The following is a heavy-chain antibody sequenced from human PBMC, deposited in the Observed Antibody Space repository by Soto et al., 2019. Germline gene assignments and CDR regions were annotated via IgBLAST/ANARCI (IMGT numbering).Heavy chain of an antibody. CDR2: INPSGGST. V-gene: IGHV1-46*01. D-gene: IGHD6-13*01. J-gene: IGHJ6*02. CDR1: GYTFTSYY. CDR3: ARDPSYSSSWSAGMDV. Sequence: ASVKVSCKASGYTFTSYYMHWVRQAPGQGLEWMGIINPSGGSTSYAKKFQGRVTMTRDTSTSTVYMELSSLRCEDTAVYYCARDPSYSSSWSAGMDVWGQGTTVTVSS.